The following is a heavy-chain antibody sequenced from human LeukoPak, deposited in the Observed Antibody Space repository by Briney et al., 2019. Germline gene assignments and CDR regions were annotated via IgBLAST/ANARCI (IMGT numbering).Heavy chain of an antibody. CDR2: INHSGST. D-gene: IGHD3-22*01. V-gene: IGHV4-34*01. Sequence: SETLSLTCAVYGGSFSGYYWSWIRQPPGKGLEWIGEINHSGSTNYNPSLKGRVTISVDRSKNQFSLKLSSVTAADTAVYYCARYVVVITKAFDIWGQGTMITVSS. CDR1: GGSFSGYY. CDR3: ARYVVVITKAFDI. J-gene: IGHJ3*02.